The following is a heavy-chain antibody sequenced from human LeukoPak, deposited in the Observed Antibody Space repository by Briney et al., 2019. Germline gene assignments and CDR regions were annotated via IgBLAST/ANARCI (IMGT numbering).Heavy chain of an antibody. CDR3: ATLSVEEGCSGGSCYPLDY. CDR1: GFTFSSYG. CDR2: ISYDGSNK. V-gene: IGHV3-30*03. D-gene: IGHD2-15*01. J-gene: IGHJ4*02. Sequence: GGSLRLSCAASGFTFSSYGMQWVRQAPGKGLEWVAVISYDGSNKYYADSVKGRFTISRDNSKNTLYLQMNSLRAEDTAVYYCATLSVEEGCSGGSCYPLDYWGQGTLVTVSS.